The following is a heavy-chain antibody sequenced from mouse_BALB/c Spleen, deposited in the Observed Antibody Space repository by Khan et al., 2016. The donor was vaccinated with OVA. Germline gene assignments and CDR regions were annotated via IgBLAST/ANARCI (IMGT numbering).Heavy chain of an antibody. Sequence: QVQLQQSGAELVMPGASVKMSCKASGYTFTDYWMHWVKQRPGQGLEWIGAIDTSDSYTSYNQKFKGKATLTVDESSSTAYMQLSSLTSEESAVSYCARSAQQGRRGAMDYWGQGTSVTVSS. CDR2: IDTSDSYT. J-gene: IGHJ4*01. CDR3: ARSAQQGRRGAMDY. V-gene: IGHV1-69*01. CDR1: GYTFTDYW. D-gene: IGHD4-1*02.